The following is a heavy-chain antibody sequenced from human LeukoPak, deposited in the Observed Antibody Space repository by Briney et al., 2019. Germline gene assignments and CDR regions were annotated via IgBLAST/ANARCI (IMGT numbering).Heavy chain of an antibody. Sequence: GGSLRLSCAASGFTFSNAWMSWVRQAQGKGLEWVGRIKSKTGGGTTDYAAPVKGRFTISRDDSKNTLYLQMNSLKTEDTAVCYCTTAPPGYSRWGQGTLVTVSS. CDR3: TTAPPGYSR. CDR2: IKSKTGGGTT. CDR1: GFTFSNAW. D-gene: IGHD6-13*01. V-gene: IGHV3-15*07. J-gene: IGHJ4*02.